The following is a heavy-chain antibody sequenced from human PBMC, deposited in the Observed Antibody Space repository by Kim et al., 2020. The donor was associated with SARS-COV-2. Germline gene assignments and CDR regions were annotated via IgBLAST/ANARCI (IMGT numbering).Heavy chain of an antibody. V-gene: IGHV6-1*01. Sequence: SQTLSLTCAISGDSVSSNSAAWNWIRQSPSRGLEWLGRTYYRSKWYNDYAVSVKSQITINPDTSKNQFSLQLNSVTPEDTAVYYCARDHWSHYDILTGWSPTWYYYGMDVWGQGTTVTVSS. CDR1: GDSVSSNSAA. D-gene: IGHD3-9*01. CDR2: TYYRSKWYN. J-gene: IGHJ6*02. CDR3: ARDHWSHYDILTGWSPTWYYYGMDV.